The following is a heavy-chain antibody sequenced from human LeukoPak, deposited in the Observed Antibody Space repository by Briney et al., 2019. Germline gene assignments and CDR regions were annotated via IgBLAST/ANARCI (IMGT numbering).Heavy chain of an antibody. D-gene: IGHD3-22*01. CDR2: IYYSGST. Sequence: SETLSLTCTVSGGSISGYYWNWIRQTPGKGLEWIGYIYYSGSTKYNPSLKSRVTISVDTSKNQFSLNLSSVTAADTAVYYCARASYSSGFYEYWGQGTLVTVSS. V-gene: IGHV4-59*01. J-gene: IGHJ4*02. CDR1: GGSISGYY. CDR3: ARASYSSGFYEY.